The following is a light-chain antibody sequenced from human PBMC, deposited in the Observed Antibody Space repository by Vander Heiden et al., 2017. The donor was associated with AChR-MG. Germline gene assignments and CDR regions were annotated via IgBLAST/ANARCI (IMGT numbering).Light chain of an antibody. CDR3: QQLNSYPLT. Sequence: IQLTQSPSFLSASVGDRVTITCRASQGISSYLAWYQQKPGMPPKLLIYAASTLQSGVPSRFSGSGSGTEFTLTISSLQPEDFATYHCQQLNSYPLTFGGGTKVEI. CDR1: QGISSY. J-gene: IGKJ4*01. CDR2: AAS. V-gene: IGKV1-9*01.